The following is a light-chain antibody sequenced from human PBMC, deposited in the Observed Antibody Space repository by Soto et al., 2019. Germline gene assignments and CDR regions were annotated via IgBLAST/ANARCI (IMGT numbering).Light chain of an antibody. J-gene: IGKJ5*01. CDR1: QSVSSSY. Sequence: EIVLTQSPGTLSLSPGERATLSCRASQSVSSSYLAWYQQKPGQAPRLLIYDAFNRATGIPARFSGSGSGTDLTLTISSLEPEDFAVYYCQQRSNWPQITFGQGTRLEIK. V-gene: IGKV3D-20*02. CDR3: QQRSNWPQIT. CDR2: DAF.